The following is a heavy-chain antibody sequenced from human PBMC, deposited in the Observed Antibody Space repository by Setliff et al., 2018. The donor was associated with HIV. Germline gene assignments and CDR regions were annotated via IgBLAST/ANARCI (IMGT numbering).Heavy chain of an antibody. CDR1: GYTFTSYG. CDR3: ARVAWYYSFWSGLGDAFDI. D-gene: IGHD3-3*01. Sequence: ASVKVSCKASGYTFTSYGISWVRQAPGQGLEWIGWISAYSGNTNYAQKLQGRVTMTTDTSTSTAYMELRSLRSDDTAVYYCARVAWYYSFWSGLGDAFDIWGQGTMVTVSS. J-gene: IGHJ3*02. CDR2: ISAYSGNT. V-gene: IGHV1-18*01.